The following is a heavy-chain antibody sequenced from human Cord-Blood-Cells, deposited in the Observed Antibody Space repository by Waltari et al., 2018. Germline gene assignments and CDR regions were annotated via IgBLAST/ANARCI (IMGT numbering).Heavy chain of an antibody. J-gene: IGHJ3*02. D-gene: IGHD3-16*01. CDR3: ARVRVKEGVDAFDI. V-gene: IGHV1-2*02. CDR1: GYTFTGYY. Sequence: QVQLVQSGAEVKKPGASVKVSCQASGYTFTGYYMPWVRQAPGQGLEWMGWINPNSGGTNYAQKFQGRVTMTRDTSISTAYMELSRLRSDDTAVYYCARVRVKEGVDAFDIWGQGTMVTVSS. CDR2: INPNSGGT.